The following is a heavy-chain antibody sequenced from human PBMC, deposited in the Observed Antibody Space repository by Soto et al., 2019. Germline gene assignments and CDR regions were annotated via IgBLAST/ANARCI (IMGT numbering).Heavy chain of an antibody. CDR2: IRRSGST. CDR3: ARGIPSAWEFLAY. J-gene: IGHJ4*02. V-gene: IGHV4-34*01. Sequence: SETLSLTCVVYDGSFNDYFWTWIRQPPGKGLEWIGEIRRSGSTYYNPSLESRVTISVDTSMSQFSLRVTSVTAADTAVYYCARGIPSAWEFLAYWGQGTLVTVSS. CDR1: DGSFNDYF. D-gene: IGHD1-26*01.